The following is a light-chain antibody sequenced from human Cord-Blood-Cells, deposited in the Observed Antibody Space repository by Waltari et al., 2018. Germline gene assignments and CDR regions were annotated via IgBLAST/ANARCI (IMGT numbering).Light chain of an antibody. V-gene: IGKV1-33*01. J-gene: IGKJ4*01. CDR3: QQYDNLPLT. CDR2: DAS. CDR1: QDISNY. Sequence: DIQITQSPSSLSASVADRVTITCQASQDISNYLNWYQQKPAKAPKRLIYDASHLETGAPSGFSGSGSGTDFTFTISSLQPEDIATYYCQQYDNLPLTFGGGTKVEIK.